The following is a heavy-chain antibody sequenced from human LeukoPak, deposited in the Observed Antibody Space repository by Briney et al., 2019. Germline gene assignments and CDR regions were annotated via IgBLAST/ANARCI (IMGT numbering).Heavy chain of an antibody. CDR1: GFTFSSYA. Sequence: GGSLRLSCAASGFTFSSYAVSWVRQAPGKGLEWISYISGSSGTIYYADSVKGRFIVSRDNAKNSLYLQMNSLRVEDSAIYYCARDPQFSGNYRGQGTPVTVSS. J-gene: IGHJ4*02. CDR3: ARDPQFSGNY. D-gene: IGHD1-26*01. CDR2: ISGSSGTI. V-gene: IGHV3-48*01.